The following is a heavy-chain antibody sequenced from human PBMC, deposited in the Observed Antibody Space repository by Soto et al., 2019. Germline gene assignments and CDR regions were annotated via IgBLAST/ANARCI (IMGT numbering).Heavy chain of an antibody. V-gene: IGHV4-34*01. CDR1: GGFLSESY. CDR3: VRIRYQLPSSVLWLDP. CDR2: INHVGGA. Sequence: PSETLSLTCAVYGGFLSESYWTWIRQPPGKGLEWIGEINHVGGANYNPSLKSRVTMSVDTSQNQFSLRLISVTAADTAMYFCVRIRYQLPSSVLWLDPWGQGTPVTVSS. D-gene: IGHD3-16*01. J-gene: IGHJ5*02.